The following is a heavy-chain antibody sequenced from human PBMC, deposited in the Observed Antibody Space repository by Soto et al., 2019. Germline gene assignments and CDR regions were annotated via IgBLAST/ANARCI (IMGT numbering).Heavy chain of an antibody. CDR1: GFTFSDHY. V-gene: IGHV3-11*06. J-gene: IGHJ4*02. CDR2: SSNSGSFT. CDR3: VRSGDNYNLLDY. Sequence: KAGGSLRLSCAASGFTFSDHYMSWIRQAPGKGLEWIGYSSNSGSFTRYADSVKGRFSISRDNAKNSLYLQINSLRGDDTAIYYCVRSGDNYNLLDYWGQGTPVTAPQ. D-gene: IGHD1-1*01.